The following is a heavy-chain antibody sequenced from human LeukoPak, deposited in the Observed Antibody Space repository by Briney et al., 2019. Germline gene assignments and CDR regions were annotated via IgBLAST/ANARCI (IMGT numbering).Heavy chain of an antibody. CDR3: ARVFDYGDYVGWYFDL. V-gene: IGHV1-69*05. Sequence: SVKVSCKPSGGTFSSYAISWVRQAPGQGLEWMGRIIPIFGTANYAQKFQGRVTITTDESTSTAYMELSSLRSEDTAVYYCARVFDYGDYVGWYFDLWGRGTLVTVSS. D-gene: IGHD4-17*01. CDR1: GGTFSSYA. J-gene: IGHJ2*01. CDR2: IIPIFGTA.